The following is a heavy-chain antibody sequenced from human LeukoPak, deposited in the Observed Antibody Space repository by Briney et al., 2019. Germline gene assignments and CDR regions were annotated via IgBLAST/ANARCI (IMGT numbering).Heavy chain of an antibody. CDR1: GYTFTSYG. CDR2: ISAYNGNT. Sequence: GASVTLSCKASGYTFTSYGISWVRQAPGPGLEWMGWISAYNGNTNSAQKLQGRVTMTTDTSTSTAYMELRSLRSDDTAVYYCARDLLLFKYNWFDPWGQGTLVTVSS. J-gene: IGHJ5*02. D-gene: IGHD2-15*01. V-gene: IGHV1-18*01. CDR3: ARDLLLFKYNWFDP.